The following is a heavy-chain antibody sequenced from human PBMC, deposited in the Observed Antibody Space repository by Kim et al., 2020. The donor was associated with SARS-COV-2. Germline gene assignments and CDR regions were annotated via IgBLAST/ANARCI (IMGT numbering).Heavy chain of an antibody. CDR3: AKDGYDILTGYPRGAFGI. Sequence: GGSLRLSCAASVFTFSSYGMHWVRQAPGKGLEWVAVISYDGSNKYYADSVKGRFTISRDNSKNTLYLQMNSLRAEDTAVYYCAKDGYDILTGYPRGAFGIWGQGTMVTVSS. J-gene: IGHJ3*02. V-gene: IGHV3-30*18. CDR1: VFTFSSYG. D-gene: IGHD3-9*01. CDR2: ISYDGSNK.